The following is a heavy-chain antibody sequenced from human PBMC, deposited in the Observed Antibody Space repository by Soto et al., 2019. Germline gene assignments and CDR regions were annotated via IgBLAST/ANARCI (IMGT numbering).Heavy chain of an antibody. V-gene: IGHV1-69*12. CDR1: GCTFSTYA. J-gene: IGHJ4*02. CDR3: ASGIQLWLRRINNGYSG. CDR2: IIPMCGTA. D-gene: IGHD5-18*01. Sequence: QVQLVQSGAEVKKPESSVKVSCKAPGCTFSTYAISWVRQAPGQGLEWMGGIIPMCGTANYAQRFQDRVTITADESTNTVYMELSSLRSEDTAVYFCASGIQLWLRRINNGYSGWGQGTLVTVSS.